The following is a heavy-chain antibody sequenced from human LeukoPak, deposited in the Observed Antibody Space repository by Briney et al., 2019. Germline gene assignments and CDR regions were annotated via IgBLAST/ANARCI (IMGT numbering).Heavy chain of an antibody. CDR3: ASRDDLDTFDI. CDR1: GGSISSGDYY. D-gene: IGHD5-24*01. Sequence: SETLSLTCTVSGGSISSGDYYWSWIRQPPGKGLEWIGYIYYSGSTYYNPSLKSRVTISVDRSKNQFSLKLSSVTAADTAVYYCASRDDLDTFDIWGQGTMVTVSS. CDR2: IYYSGST. J-gene: IGHJ3*02. V-gene: IGHV4-30-4*01.